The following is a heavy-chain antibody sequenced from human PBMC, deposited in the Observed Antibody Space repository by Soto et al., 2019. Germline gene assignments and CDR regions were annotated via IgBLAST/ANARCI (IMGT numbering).Heavy chain of an antibody. CDR2: ISYDGSNK. J-gene: IGHJ6*03. CDR3: AKDTVTTQYYYYYMDV. CDR1: GFTFSSYG. D-gene: IGHD4-17*01. Sequence: GGSLRLSCAASGFTFSSYGMHWVRQAPGKGLEWVAVISYDGSNKYYADSVKGRFTISRDNSKNTLYLQMNSLRAGDTAVYYCAKDTVTTQYYYYYMDVWAKGTTVTVSS. V-gene: IGHV3-30*18.